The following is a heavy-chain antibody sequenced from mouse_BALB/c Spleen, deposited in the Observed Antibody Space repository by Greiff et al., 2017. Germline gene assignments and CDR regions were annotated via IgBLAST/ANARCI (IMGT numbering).Heavy chain of an antibody. D-gene: IGHD1-1*02. CDR3: ARVVGYAMDY. Sequence: QVQLQQSGPELVRPGVSVKISCKGSGYTFTDYAMHWVKQSHAKSLEWIGVISTYYGNTNYNQKFKGKATMTVDKSSSSAYMELARLTSEDSAIYYCARVVGYAMDYWGQGTSVTVSS. CDR1: GYTFTDYA. J-gene: IGHJ4*01. V-gene: IGHV1-67*01. CDR2: ISTYYGNT.